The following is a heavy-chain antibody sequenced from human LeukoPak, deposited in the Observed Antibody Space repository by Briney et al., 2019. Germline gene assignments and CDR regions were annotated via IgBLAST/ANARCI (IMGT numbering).Heavy chain of an antibody. CDR3: ARSKAHLSTSWYGNWFDP. Sequence: SETLSLTCTVSGGSISSYYWSWIRQPPGKGPEWIGYIYYSGSTNYNPSLKSRVTISVDTSKNQFSLKLSSVTAADTAVYYCARSKAHLSTSWYGNWFDPWGQGTLVTVSS. V-gene: IGHV4-59*01. CDR2: IYYSGST. CDR1: GGSISSYY. D-gene: IGHD2-2*01. J-gene: IGHJ5*02.